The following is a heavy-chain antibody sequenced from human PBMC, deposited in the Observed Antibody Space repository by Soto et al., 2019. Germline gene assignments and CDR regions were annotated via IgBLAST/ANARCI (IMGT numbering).Heavy chain of an antibody. CDR2: IWYDGSNK. J-gene: IGHJ6*02. V-gene: IGHV3-33*01. CDR3: AREGPKGYCTNGVCPYYYGMDV. D-gene: IGHD2-8*01. CDR1: GFTFSSYG. Sequence: GGSLRLSCAASGFTFSSYGMHWVRQAPGKGLEWVAVIWYDGSNKYYADSVKGRFTISRDNSKNTLYLQMNSLRAEDTAVYYCAREGPKGYCTNGVCPYYYGMDVWGQGTTVTVSS.